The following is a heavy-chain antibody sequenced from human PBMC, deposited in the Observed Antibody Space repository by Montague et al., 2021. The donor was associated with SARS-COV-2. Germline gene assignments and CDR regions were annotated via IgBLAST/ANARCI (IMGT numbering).Heavy chain of an antibody. V-gene: IGHV4-30-2*01. D-gene: IGHD3-10*01. Sequence: TLSLTCAVSGASISNCGYTWSWIRRPPGRGLEWIGYIYQSGSTHYNPSLKSPVTMSVDKSKNPFSLQLTSVIAADTAIYFCARSMIRGGLNWFDPWGQGTLVTVSS. CDR1: GASISNCGYT. CDR2: IYQSGST. J-gene: IGHJ5*02. CDR3: ARSMIRGGLNWFDP.